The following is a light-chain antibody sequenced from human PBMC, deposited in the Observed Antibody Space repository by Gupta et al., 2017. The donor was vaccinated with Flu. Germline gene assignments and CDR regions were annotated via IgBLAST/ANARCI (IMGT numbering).Light chain of an antibody. J-gene: IGKJ4*01. CDR2: AAS. Sequence: PSSVSASVADRVTITFRASQGVSSWLAWYQQKPGKAPKLLIYAASSLESGVPTRFSGSGSGTYFTLTISNLQPEDFATYYCQHAASYPLTFGGGTKVDIK. CDR1: QGVSSW. V-gene: IGKV1-12*01. CDR3: QHAASYPLT.